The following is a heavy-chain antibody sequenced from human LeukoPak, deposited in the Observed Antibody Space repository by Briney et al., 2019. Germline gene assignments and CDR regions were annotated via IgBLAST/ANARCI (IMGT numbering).Heavy chain of an antibody. CDR2: INHSGST. J-gene: IGHJ4*02. V-gene: IGHV4-30-2*01. CDR1: GGSISSGGYY. Sequence: PSQTLSLTCTVSGGSISSGGYYWSWIRQPPGKGLEWIGEINHSGSTNYNPSLKSRVIISVDTSKNQFSLKLSSVTAADTAVYYCARYHNGYDDYWGQGTLVTVSS. D-gene: IGHD5-12*01. CDR3: ARYHNGYDDY.